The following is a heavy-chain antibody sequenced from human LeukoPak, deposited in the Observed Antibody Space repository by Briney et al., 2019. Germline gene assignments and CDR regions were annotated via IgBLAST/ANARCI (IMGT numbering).Heavy chain of an antibody. Sequence: PGGSLRLSCAASGFTFSSYAMSWVRQAPGKGLECVSGISGSAGSTYYADSVKGRFTISRDNSKNTLYLQMNSLRAEDTAVYYCASIVVVEAATPHFDYWGQGTLVTVSS. CDR3: ASIVVVEAATPHFDY. CDR1: GFTFSSYA. V-gene: IGHV3-23*01. D-gene: IGHD2-15*01. J-gene: IGHJ4*02. CDR2: ISGSAGST.